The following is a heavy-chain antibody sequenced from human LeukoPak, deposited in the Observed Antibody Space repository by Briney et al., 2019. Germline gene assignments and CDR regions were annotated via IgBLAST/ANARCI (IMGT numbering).Heavy chain of an antibody. CDR1: GYTFTSYY. CDR3: AREASLKAKYSSPSYDY. Sequence: ASVKVSCKASGYTFTSYYMHWVRQAPGQGLEWMGIINPSGGSTSYAQKFQGRVTMTRDTSTSTVYMELSSLRSEDTAVYYCAREASLKAKYSSPSYDYWGQGTLVTVSS. J-gene: IGHJ4*02. CDR2: INPSGGST. V-gene: IGHV1-46*01. D-gene: IGHD6-13*01.